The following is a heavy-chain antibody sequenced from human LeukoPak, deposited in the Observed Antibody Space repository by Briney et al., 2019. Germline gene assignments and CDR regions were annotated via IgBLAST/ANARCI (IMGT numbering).Heavy chain of an antibody. CDR3: ARAFGGGYSFDN. J-gene: IGHJ5*02. D-gene: IGHD1-26*01. Sequence: SVKVSCKASGGTFSTYTISWVRQAPGQGLEWMGRIIPIHDVTNYAQKFQGRVTITADKSTSTAYMELSSLRSEDTAVYYCARAFGGGYSFDNWGQGTLVTASS. CDR1: GGTFSTYT. CDR2: IIPIHDVT. V-gene: IGHV1-69*02.